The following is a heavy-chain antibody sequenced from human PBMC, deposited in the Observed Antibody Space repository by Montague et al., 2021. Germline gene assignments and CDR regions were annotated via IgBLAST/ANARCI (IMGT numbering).Heavy chain of an antibody. CDR2: ITYTGNT. V-gene: IGHV4-39*01. CDR1: GGSISSSNYH. Sequence: TLSLTCIVSGGSISSSNYHWGWIRQPPGKGLEWIGSITYTGNTYYNPSLKSRVTMSVDTSRNQFSLKLTSVTAADTAVYYCARLDIVLIYWGFDYWGQGTLVTVSS. CDR3: ARLDIVLIYWGFDY. J-gene: IGHJ4*02. D-gene: IGHD2-8*01.